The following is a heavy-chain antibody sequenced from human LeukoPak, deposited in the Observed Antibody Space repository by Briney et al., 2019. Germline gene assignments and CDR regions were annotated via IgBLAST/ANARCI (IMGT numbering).Heavy chain of an antibody. CDR2: ISTSGTT. Sequence: PSETLSLTCTVSGGSISSGGYYWSWVRQHPGMGLEGIGYISTSGTTNYNPSLKSPVTISVDTSKNQFSLKLSSVTAADTAVYYCARHEGIWFGDAFDIWGQGTMVTVSS. CDR3: ARHEGIWFGDAFDI. D-gene: IGHD3-10*01. J-gene: IGHJ3*02. V-gene: IGHV4-61*08. CDR1: GGSISSGGYY.